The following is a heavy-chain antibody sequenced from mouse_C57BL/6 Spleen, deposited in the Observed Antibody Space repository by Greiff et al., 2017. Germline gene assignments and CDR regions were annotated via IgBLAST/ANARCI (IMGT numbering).Heavy chain of an antibody. CDR1: GFSFNTYA. V-gene: IGHV10-1*01. CDR2: IRSKSNNYAT. J-gene: IGHJ4*01. Sequence: EVQGVESGGGLVQPKGSLKLSCAASGFSFNTYAMNWVRQAPGKGLEWVARIRSKSNNYATYYADSVKDRFTISRDDSESMLYLQMNNLKTEDTAMYYCVRVDYYGYYAMDYWGQGTSVTVSS. D-gene: IGHD1-1*01. CDR3: VRVDYYGYYAMDY.